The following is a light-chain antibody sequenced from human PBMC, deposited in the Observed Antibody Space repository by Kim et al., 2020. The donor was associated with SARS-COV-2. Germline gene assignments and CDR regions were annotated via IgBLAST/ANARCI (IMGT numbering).Light chain of an antibody. CDR2: EVS. V-gene: IGLV2-8*01. J-gene: IGLJ3*02. CDR1: SSDVGGYNY. CDR3: SSYAGSNWV. Sequence: PGQSVTISCTGTSSDVGGYNYVSWYQQHPGKAPKLMIYEVSKRPSGVPDRFSGSKSGNTASLTVSGLQAEDEADYYCSSYAGSNWVFGGGTKLTVL.